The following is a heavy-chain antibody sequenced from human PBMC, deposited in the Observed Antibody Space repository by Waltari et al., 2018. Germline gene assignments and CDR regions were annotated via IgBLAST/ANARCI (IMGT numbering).Heavy chain of an antibody. CDR3: ARCPGNWGGHNWFDP. J-gene: IGHJ5*02. V-gene: IGHV1-69*05. Sequence: QVQLVQSGAEVKKPGSSVKVSCKASGGTFSSYAISWVRQAPGQGLEWMGGIIPIFGTANYPQKFQGGVTITTDESTSTAYMELSSLRSEDTAVYYCARCPGNWGGHNWFDPWGQGTLVTVSS. CDR1: GGTFSSYA. CDR2: IIPIFGTA. D-gene: IGHD7-27*01.